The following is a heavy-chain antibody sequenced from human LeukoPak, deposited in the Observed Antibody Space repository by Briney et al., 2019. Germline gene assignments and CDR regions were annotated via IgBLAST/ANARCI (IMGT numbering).Heavy chain of an antibody. Sequence: GGSLRLSCAASGFTFSNAWMTWVRQAPGKGLEWVSLISWDGGSTYYADSVKGRFTISRDNSKNSLYLQMNSLRTEDTALYYCAKDSYGSGSYHFDYWGQGTLVTVSS. D-gene: IGHD3-10*01. J-gene: IGHJ4*02. CDR3: AKDSYGSGSYHFDY. CDR2: ISWDGGST. V-gene: IGHV3-43*01. CDR1: GFTFSNAW.